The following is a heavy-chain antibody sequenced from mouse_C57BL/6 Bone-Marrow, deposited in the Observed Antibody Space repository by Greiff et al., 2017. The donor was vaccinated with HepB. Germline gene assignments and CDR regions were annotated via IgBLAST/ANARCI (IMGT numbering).Heavy chain of an antibody. CDR2: INPYNGGT. CDR3: AREGNLFAY. CDR1: GYTFTDYY. J-gene: IGHJ3*01. V-gene: IGHV1-19*01. Sequence: EVKLQESGPVLVKPGASVKMSCKASGYTFTDYYMNWVKQSHGKSLEWIGVINPYNGGTSYNQKFKGKATLTVDKSSSTAYMELNSLTSEDSAVYYCAREGNLFAYWGQGTLVTVSA.